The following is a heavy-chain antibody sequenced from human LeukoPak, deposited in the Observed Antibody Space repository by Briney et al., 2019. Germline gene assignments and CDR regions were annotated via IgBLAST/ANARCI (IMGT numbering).Heavy chain of an antibody. CDR1: GGSLSSSSTSY. J-gene: IGHJ5*02. D-gene: IGHD1-7*01. CDR3: ARGPDRITGTGIDP. CDR2: MNYGGAS. Sequence: SETLSLTCTVSGGSLSSSSTSYWGWIRQPPGKGLEWIGSMNYGGASHYNPSLKSRVTISVDTSKNQFSLKLSSVTAADTAVYYCARGPDRITGTGIDPWGQGTLVTVSS. V-gene: IGHV4-39*07.